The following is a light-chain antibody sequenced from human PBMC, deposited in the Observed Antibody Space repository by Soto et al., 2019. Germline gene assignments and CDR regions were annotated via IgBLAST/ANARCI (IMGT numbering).Light chain of an antibody. Sequence: QSALTQSPSASASLGASVKLTCTLSSGHSSYAIAWHQQQPEKGPWYLMKLNSDGSHSKGDGIPDRFSGSSSGAERYLTISSLQSEDESEYYCQAWDSGTVVFGGGTKVTVL. J-gene: IGLJ2*01. V-gene: IGLV4-69*01. CDR2: LNSDGSH. CDR1: SGHSSYA. CDR3: QAWDSGTVV.